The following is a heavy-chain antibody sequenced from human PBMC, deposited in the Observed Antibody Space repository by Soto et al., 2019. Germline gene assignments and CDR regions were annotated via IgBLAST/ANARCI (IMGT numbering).Heavy chain of an antibody. D-gene: IGHD4-17*01. CDR3: ASLRATVTTWYYFDY. CDR1: GGSISSGDYY. V-gene: IGHV4-30-4*01. Sequence: LSLTCTVSGGSISSGDYYWSWIRQPPGKGLEWIGYIYYSGSTYYNPSLKSRVTISVDTSKNQFSLKLSSVTAADTAVYYCASLRATVTTWYYFDYWGQGTLVTVSS. J-gene: IGHJ4*02. CDR2: IYYSGST.